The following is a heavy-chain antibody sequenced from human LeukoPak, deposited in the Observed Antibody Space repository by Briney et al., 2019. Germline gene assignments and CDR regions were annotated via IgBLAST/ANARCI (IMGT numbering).Heavy chain of an antibody. CDR3: ARGRVMGSTSCLNY. CDR1: RGSITTHF. J-gene: IGHJ4*02. Sequence: SETLSLTCTVSRGSITTHFWSWIRQPPGRGLEWVAYLYYSGSTTYNPSLKGRATMSIDTFQNQFSLRLTSVTAADTAVYYCARGRVMGSTSCLNYWGQGTLVTVSS. V-gene: IGHV4-59*11. D-gene: IGHD2-2*01. CDR2: LYYSGST.